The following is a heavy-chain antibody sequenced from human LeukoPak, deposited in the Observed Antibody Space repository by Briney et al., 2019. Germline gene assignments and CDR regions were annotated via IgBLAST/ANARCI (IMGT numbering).Heavy chain of an antibody. D-gene: IGHD5-18*01. CDR3: AKDDRTAMVKPLKFDY. CDR2: ISGSGGST. Sequence: PGGSLRLSCAASGFTFSTYAMSWVRQAPGKGLEWVSAISGSGGSTYYADSVKGRFTISRDNSKNTLYLQMNSLRAEDTAVYYCAKDDRTAMVKPLKFDYWGQGTLVTVSS. CDR1: GFTFSTYA. V-gene: IGHV3-23*01. J-gene: IGHJ4*02.